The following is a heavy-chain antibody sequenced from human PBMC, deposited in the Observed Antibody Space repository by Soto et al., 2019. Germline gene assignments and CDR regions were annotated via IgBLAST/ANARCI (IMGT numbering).Heavy chain of an antibody. Sequence: SETLSLTCTVSGDSLSNYYWSWIRQPPGKGLEWIGNIYYSGSTKDNPSLKSRLTISVDTSKNQFSLKLSSVTAADTAVYYCARDKSWFGESGGDWFDPWGQGILVTVSS. CDR1: GDSLSNYY. CDR3: ARDKSWFGESGGDWFDP. J-gene: IGHJ5*02. CDR2: IYYSGST. D-gene: IGHD3-10*01. V-gene: IGHV4-59*01.